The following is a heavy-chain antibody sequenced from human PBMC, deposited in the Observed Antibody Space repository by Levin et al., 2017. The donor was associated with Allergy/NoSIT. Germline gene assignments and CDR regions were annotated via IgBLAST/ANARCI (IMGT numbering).Heavy chain of an antibody. V-gene: IGHV3-23*01. CDR3: AKGTGDSGWYGMDV. CDR2: ISGSGGST. D-gene: IGHD6-19*01. Sequence: GGSLRLSCAASGFTFSSYAMSWVRQAPGKGLEWVSAISGSGGSTYYADSVKGRFTISRDNSKNTLYLQMNSLRAEDTAVYYCAKGTGDSGWYGMDVWGQGTTVTVSS. CDR1: GFTFSSYA. J-gene: IGHJ6*02.